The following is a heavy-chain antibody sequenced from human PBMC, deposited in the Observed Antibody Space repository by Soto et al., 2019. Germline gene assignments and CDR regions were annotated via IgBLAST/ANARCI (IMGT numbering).Heavy chain of an antibody. Sequence: QVQLQESGPGLVKPSQTLSLTCTVSGGSISSGGYYWSWIRQHPGKGLEWIGYIYYSGSTYYNPSLESRVTISVDTSKNQVSLKRSSVTAADAAVYYGARARVQGGFDYWGQGTLVTVSS. CDR3: ARARVQGGFDY. CDR2: IYYSGST. CDR1: GGSISSGGYY. V-gene: IGHV4-31*03. J-gene: IGHJ4*02. D-gene: IGHD3-10*01.